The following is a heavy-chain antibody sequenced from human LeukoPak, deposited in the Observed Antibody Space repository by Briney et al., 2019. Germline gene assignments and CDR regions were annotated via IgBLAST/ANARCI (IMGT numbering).Heavy chain of an antibody. CDR3: ARGGYSFDY. Sequence: GGSLRLSCAASGFSLSGYWMTWVRQAPGKGLEWVARLHADGVEQNYVDSVTGRFTMSRDNARNSLDLQMNSLRVEDTAVYYCARGGYSFDYLGQGTLVAVSS. J-gene: IGHJ4*02. CDR1: GFSLSGYW. CDR2: LHADGVEQ. D-gene: IGHD5-18*01. V-gene: IGHV3-7*01.